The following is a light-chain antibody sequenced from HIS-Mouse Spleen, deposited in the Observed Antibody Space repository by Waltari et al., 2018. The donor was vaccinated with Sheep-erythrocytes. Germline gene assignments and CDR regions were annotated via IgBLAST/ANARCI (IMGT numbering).Light chain of an antibody. CDR2: KVS. Sequence: DVVMTQSPLSLPVTLGQPASISCRSSQSLVHSDGNTYLNWFQQRPGQSPRRLIYKVSNRDSGVPDRFSGSGSGTDFTLKISRVEAEDVGVYYCMQGKHWPRFTFGPGTKVDIK. V-gene: IGKV2-30*02. J-gene: IGKJ3*01. CDR3: MQGKHWPRFT. CDR1: QSLVHSDGNTY.